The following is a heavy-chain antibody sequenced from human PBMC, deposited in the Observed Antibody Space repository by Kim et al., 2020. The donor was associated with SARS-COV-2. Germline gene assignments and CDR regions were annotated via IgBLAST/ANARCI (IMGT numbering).Heavy chain of an antibody. D-gene: IGHD2-2*01. J-gene: IGHJ6*02. CDR2: IKQDGSEK. V-gene: IGHV3-7*01. CDR3: ARFVVVPAVRSYYYYGTDV. CDR1: GFTFSSYW. Sequence: GGSLRLSCAASGFTFSSYWMSWVRQAPGKGLEWVANIKQDGSEKYYVDSVKGRFTISRDNAKNSLYLQMNSLRAEDTAVYYCARFVVVPAVRSYYYYGTDVWGQGTTVTASS.